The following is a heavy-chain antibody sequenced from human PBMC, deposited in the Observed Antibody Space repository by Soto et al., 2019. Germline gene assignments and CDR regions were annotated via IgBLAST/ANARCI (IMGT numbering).Heavy chain of an antibody. CDR2: IYTSGST. CDR3: ARGLRGLRYFDWLFAFDY. J-gene: IGHJ4*02. D-gene: IGHD3-9*01. CDR1: GGSISSYY. Sequence: SETLSLTCTVSGGSISSYYWSWIRQPAGKGLEWIGRIYTSGSTNYNPSLKGRVTMSVDTSKNQFSLKLSSVTAADTAVYCCARGLRGLRYFDWLFAFDYWGQRTLVTVSS. V-gene: IGHV4-4*07.